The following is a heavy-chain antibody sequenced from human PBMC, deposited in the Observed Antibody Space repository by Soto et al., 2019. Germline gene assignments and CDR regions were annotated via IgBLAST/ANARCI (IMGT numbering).Heavy chain of an antibody. D-gene: IGHD1-1*01. V-gene: IGHV1-3*01. CDR2: IDGGSGNT. CDR3: ARDRVLNGLFDY. Sequence: QVQLVQSGAEVKKPGASVKVSCKASGYTFTSYGIHWVRQAPGQGLEWMGGIDGGSGNTKYSPKIQGRVTVTRDTSASTAYVELSSLRSEDTAVYYCARDRVLNGLFDYWGQGTLVTVS. CDR1: GYTFTSYG. J-gene: IGHJ4*02.